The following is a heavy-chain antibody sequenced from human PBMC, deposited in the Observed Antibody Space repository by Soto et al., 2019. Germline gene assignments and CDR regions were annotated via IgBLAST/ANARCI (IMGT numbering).Heavy chain of an antibody. Sequence: GESLKISCKGSGYSFTSYWISWVRQMPGKGLEWMGRIDPSDSYTNYSPSLQGHVTISADKSISTAYLQWSSLKASDTAMYYCARAAHTDYGMDVWGQGTTVTVS. CDR1: GYSFTSYW. CDR2: IDPSDSYT. D-gene: IGHD6-13*01. V-gene: IGHV5-10-1*01. CDR3: ARAAHTDYGMDV. J-gene: IGHJ6*02.